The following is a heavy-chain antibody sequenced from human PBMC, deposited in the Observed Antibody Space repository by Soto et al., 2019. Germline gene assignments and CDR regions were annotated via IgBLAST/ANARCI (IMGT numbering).Heavy chain of an antibody. Sequence: ESGGGLVQPGGSLRLSCAASGFTFSGYGMNWVRQAPGKGLEWVSYISSSSSTIYYADSVKGRFTVSRDNANNSLYLQMNSLRAEDTAVYYCARDYYGSGIDYWGQGTLVTVSS. J-gene: IGHJ4*02. D-gene: IGHD3-10*01. CDR1: GFTFSGYG. CDR2: ISSSSSTI. V-gene: IGHV3-48*01. CDR3: ARDYYGSGIDY.